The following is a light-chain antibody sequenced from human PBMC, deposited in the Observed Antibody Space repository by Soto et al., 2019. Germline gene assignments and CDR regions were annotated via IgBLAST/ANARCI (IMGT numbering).Light chain of an antibody. CDR2: KAS. V-gene: IGKV1-5*03. J-gene: IGKJ1*01. CDR1: QSISSW. Sequence: DIQVTQSPSTLSASVGDRVTITCRASQSISSWLAWYQQKPGKAPKALIYKASSLESGVPSRFSGSESGTEFTLTISSLQPDDFATYYCQQYNTFPWTFDQGTKVEVK. CDR3: QQYNTFPWT.